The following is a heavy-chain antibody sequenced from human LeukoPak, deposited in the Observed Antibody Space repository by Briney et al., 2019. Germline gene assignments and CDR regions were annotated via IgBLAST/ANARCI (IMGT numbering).Heavy chain of an antibody. Sequence: GGSLRLSCAASGFTFSSYAMHWVRQAPGKGLEWVAVISYDGSNKYYADSVKGRFTISRDNGKKSLFLQMNSLRAEDTALYYCSKDTRDILTGYYNTAFDYWGQGTLVTVSS. CDR3: SKDTRDILTGYYNTAFDY. V-gene: IGHV3-30*04. D-gene: IGHD3-9*01. CDR2: ISYDGSNK. CDR1: GFTFSSYA. J-gene: IGHJ4*02.